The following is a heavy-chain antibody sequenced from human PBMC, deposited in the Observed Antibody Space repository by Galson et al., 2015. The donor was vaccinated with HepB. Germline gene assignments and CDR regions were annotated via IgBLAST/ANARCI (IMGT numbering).Heavy chain of an antibody. V-gene: IGHV3-7*03. CDR1: GFTFSSYW. D-gene: IGHD5-12*01. CDR3: TTVPHEYSGYSGYYYYYYGMDV. J-gene: IGHJ6*02. Sequence: SLRLSCAASGFTFSSYWMSWVRQAPGKGLEWVGNIKQDGSEKYYVDSVKGRFTISRDNAKNSLYLQMNSLRAEDTAVYYCTTVPHEYSGYSGYYYYYYGMDVWGQGTTVTVSS. CDR2: IKQDGSEK.